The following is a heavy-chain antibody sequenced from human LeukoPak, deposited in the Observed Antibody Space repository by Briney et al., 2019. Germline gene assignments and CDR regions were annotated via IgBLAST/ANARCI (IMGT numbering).Heavy chain of an antibody. CDR3: AKKFSSGWYYFDY. V-gene: IGHV3-74*01. CDR2: INSDGSST. D-gene: IGHD6-19*01. Sequence: GGSLRLSCAASGFTFSDYWMHWVRQAPGKGLVWVSRINSDGSSTSYADSVKGRFTISRDNAKNTLCLQMNSLRAEDKAVYYCAKKFSSGWYYFDYWGQGTLVTVSS. J-gene: IGHJ4*02. CDR1: GFTFSDYW.